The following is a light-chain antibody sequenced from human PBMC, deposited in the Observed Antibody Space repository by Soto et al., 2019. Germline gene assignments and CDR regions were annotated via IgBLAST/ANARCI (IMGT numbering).Light chain of an antibody. CDR3: VQHNSFPIT. J-gene: IGKJ4*01. V-gene: IGKV1-17*01. Sequence: DIQMTQSPSSLSASIGDRVTITCRASEGFSNYLAWFQQKPGKAPSLLIYAASTLQSGVPSRFSGSGSGIEFTLTISSLQPEDFATYYCVQHNSFPITFGGGTKVDIK. CDR2: AAS. CDR1: EGFSNY.